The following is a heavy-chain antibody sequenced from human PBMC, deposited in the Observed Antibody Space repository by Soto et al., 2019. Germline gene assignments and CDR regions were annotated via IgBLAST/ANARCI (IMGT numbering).Heavy chain of an antibody. V-gene: IGHV4-39*01. J-gene: IGHJ5*02. Sequence: SETLSLTCTVSGGSISSSGYYWGWFRQPKGKGLEWIGYIYYSGSTYYNPSLKSRVTISVDTSKNQFSLKLNSVTAADTAVYYCATSNRFDPWGQGTVVTVSS. CDR2: IYYSGST. CDR1: GGSISSSGYY. CDR3: ATSNRFDP.